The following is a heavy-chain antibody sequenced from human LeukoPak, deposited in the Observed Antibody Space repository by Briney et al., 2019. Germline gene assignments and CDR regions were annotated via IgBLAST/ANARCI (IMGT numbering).Heavy chain of an antibody. CDR3: ARGNGYFLY. CDR2: IEHDGSEK. D-gene: IGHD5-24*01. V-gene: IGHV3-7*05. J-gene: IGHJ4*02. Sequence: GGSLRLSCAASGFTLSQSWMTWVRQAPGKGLEWVANIEHDGSEKYYVDSVKGRFTISRDIAKNSLYLQMNSLRAEDTAVYYCARGNGYFLYWGPGTLVTVSS. CDR1: GFTLSQSW.